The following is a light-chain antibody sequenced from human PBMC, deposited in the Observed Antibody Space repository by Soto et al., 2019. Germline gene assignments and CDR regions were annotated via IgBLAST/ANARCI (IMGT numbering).Light chain of an antibody. V-gene: IGKV1-6*01. CDR3: LQNHNYPRT. Sequence: IQMTQSPSTLSASVGDRVTITCRASQDISDDVGWYQQTPGKAPKLLISGASRLQSGVPSRFSGSGSGAAFTLTITSLRPEDSATYYCLQNHNYPRTFGQGTKVDIK. CDR2: GAS. CDR1: QDISDD. J-gene: IGKJ1*01.